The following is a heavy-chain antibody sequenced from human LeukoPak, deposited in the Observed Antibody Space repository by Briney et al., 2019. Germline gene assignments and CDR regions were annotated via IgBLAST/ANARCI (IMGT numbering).Heavy chain of an antibody. CDR2: INPSGGNT. CDR1: GYTLTSYS. V-gene: IGHV1-46*01. D-gene: IGHD2-2*01. J-gene: IGHJ3*02. Sequence: ASVKVSCKAPGYTLTSYSMHWVRQAPGQGLEWMGIINPSGGNTSYAQKFQGRLSMTRDMSTSTVYMELSSLRSEDTAVYYCARGCSSTSCYEFDASDIWGQGTMVTVSS. CDR3: ARGCSSTSCYEFDASDI.